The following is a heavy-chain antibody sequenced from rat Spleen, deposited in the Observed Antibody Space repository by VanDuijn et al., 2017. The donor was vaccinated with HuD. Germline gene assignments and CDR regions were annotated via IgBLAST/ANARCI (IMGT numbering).Heavy chain of an antibody. CDR1: GFTFDDYH. CDR3: AQWNSKYFIY. CDR2: ISYDGRNT. Sequence: EVQLVESGGGLVQPGRSLKLSCAASGFTFDDYHMAWVRQAPTKGLEWVATISYDGRNTYYRDSVKGRFTISRENAENTLFLQMDSLRSEDTATYYCAQWNSKYFIYWGQGIMVTVSS. D-gene: IGHD4-4*01. V-gene: IGHV5-7*01. J-gene: IGHJ2*01.